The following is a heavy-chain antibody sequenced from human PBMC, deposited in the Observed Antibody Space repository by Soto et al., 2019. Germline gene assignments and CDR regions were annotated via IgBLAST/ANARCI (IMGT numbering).Heavy chain of an antibody. CDR1: GFTFSSYA. V-gene: IGHV3-23*01. CDR2: ISGSGGST. CDR3: AKVDTAMVNHWYFDL. J-gene: IGHJ2*01. Sequence: EVQLLESVGGLVQPGGSLRLSCAASGFTFSSYAMSWVRQAPGKGLEWVSAISGSGGSTYYADSVKGRFTISRDNSKNTLYLQMNSLRAEDTAVYYCAKVDTAMVNHWYFDLWGRGTLVTVSS. D-gene: IGHD5-18*01.